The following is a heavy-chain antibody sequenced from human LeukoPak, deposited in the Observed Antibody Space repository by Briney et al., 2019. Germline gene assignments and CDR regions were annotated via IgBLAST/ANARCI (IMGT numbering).Heavy chain of an antibody. CDR3: AKIGAEYFQR. Sequence: KPGGSLRLSCEASGFSFSDSYMGWIRPPPRVGLEWVSDISTRGETIYYADSVKGRFTSSRDNAKNSMHLQMNSLRVDDTAVYYCAKIGAEYFQRSRQGTLVTVSS. CDR1: GFSFSDSY. J-gene: IGHJ1*01. CDR2: ISTRGETI. D-gene: IGHD3-22*01. V-gene: IGHV3-11*04.